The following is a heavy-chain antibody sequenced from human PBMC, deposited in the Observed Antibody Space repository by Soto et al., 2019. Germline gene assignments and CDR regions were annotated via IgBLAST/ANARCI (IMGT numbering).Heavy chain of an antibody. J-gene: IGHJ4*02. CDR2: ISGSGGST. D-gene: IGHD3-3*01. V-gene: IGHV3-23*01. CDR3: AKVHAYYDFWSGYYDFDY. CDR1: GFTFSSYA. Sequence: PGGSLRLSCAASGFTFSSYAMSWVRQAPGKGLEWVSAISGSGGSTYYADSVKGRFTISRDNSKNTLYLQMNSLRAEDTAVYYCAKVHAYYDFWSGYYDFDYWGQGTLV.